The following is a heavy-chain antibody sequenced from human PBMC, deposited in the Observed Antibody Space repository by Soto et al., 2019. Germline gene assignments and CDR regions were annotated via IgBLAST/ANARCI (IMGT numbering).Heavy chain of an antibody. D-gene: IGHD2-2*01. CDR2: ISSSSSTI. J-gene: IGHJ5*02. CDR1: GFTFSSYS. V-gene: IGHV3-48*02. CDR3: ARAHCSSTSCYEASSWFDP. Sequence: GGSLRLSCAASGFTFSSYSMNWVRQAPGKGLEWVSYISSSSSTIYYADSVKGRFTISRDNAKNPLYLQMNSLRDEDTAGYYCARAHCSSTSCYEASSWFDPWGQGTLVTVSS.